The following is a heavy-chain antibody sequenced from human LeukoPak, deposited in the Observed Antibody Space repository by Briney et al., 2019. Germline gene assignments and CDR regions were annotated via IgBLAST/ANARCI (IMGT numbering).Heavy chain of an antibody. CDR2: VRRDGENT. CDR1: GFSFSTYS. Sequence: GGSLRLSCAASGFSFSTYSMSWVRQPPGKGLEWVSAVRRDGENTFYADSVRGRFTISRDNAKNTVYLQMNSLRADDTSVYYCARDRYYYYMDVWGKGTTVTVSS. D-gene: IGHD2-15*01. J-gene: IGHJ6*03. CDR3: ARDRYYYYMDV. V-gene: IGHV3-23*01.